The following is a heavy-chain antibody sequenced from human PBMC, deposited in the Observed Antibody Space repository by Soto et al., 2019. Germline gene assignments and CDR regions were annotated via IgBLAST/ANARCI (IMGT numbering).Heavy chain of an antibody. CDR1: GGSISSYY. CDR2: IYYSGST. CDR3: ARGDSSSWYGCLDP. J-gene: IGHJ5*02. D-gene: IGHD6-13*01. V-gene: IGHV4-59*01. Sequence: PSETLSLTCTGSGGSISSYYWSWIRQPPGKGLEWIGYIYYSGSTNYNPSLKSRVTISVDTSKNQFSLKLSSVTAADTAVYYCARGDSSSWYGCLDPWGQGTLVTVSS.